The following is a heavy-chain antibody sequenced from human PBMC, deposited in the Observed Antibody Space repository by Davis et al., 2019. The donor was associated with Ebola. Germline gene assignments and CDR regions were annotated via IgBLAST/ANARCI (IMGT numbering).Heavy chain of an antibody. J-gene: IGHJ4*02. V-gene: IGHV4-39*01. CDR3: ARHTISGSYYQGPFDY. Sequence: MPGGSLRLSCTVSGGSISSSSYYWGWIRQPPGKGLEWIGSIYYSGSTYYNASLKSRVTISVDTSMNQFSLKLSSVTAADTSVYFCARHTISGSYYQGPFDYWGQGTLVTVSS. CDR1: GGSISSSSYY. D-gene: IGHD1-26*01. CDR2: IYYSGST.